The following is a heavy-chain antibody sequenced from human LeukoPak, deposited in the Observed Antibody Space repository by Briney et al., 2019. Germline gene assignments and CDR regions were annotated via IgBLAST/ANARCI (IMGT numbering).Heavy chain of an antibody. V-gene: IGHV3-33*01. J-gene: IGHJ4*02. CDR3: ARDQDVAAAGTWGSLDY. Sequence: GGSLRLSCAASGFTFSSYGMHWVRQAPGKGLEWVAVIWYDGSNKYYADSVKGRFTISRDNSKNTLYLQMNSLRAEDTAVYYCARDQDVAAAGTWGSLDYWGQGILVTVSS. CDR2: IWYDGSNK. D-gene: IGHD6-13*01. CDR1: GFTFSSYG.